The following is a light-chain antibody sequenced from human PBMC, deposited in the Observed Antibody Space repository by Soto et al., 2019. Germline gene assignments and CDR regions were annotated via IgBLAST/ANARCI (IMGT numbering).Light chain of an antibody. CDR2: EVS. Sequence: QSALTQPPSASGSPGQSVSISCTGTSSDVGAYNYVSWYQQHPGKAPKLIFYEVSKRPSGVPDRFSGSKSGNAASLTVSGLQAEDEADYYCSSYAGSDNYVFGTGNKLTVL. V-gene: IGLV2-8*01. J-gene: IGLJ1*01. CDR1: SSDVGAYNY. CDR3: SSYAGSDNYV.